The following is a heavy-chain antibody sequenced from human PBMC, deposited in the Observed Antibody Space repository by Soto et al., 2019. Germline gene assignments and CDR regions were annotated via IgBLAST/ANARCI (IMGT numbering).Heavy chain of an antibody. D-gene: IGHD3-10*01. J-gene: IGHJ4*02. CDR3: ARDLWYYGSRNYSPFAY. CDR2: ISAYNGNT. CDR1: GYTFSSYG. V-gene: IGHV1-18*01. Sequence: QVQLVQSGVEVKKPGASMKVSCKASGYTFSSYGINWVRQAPGQGLEWMGWISAYNGNTNYAQKLQGRVTLTTDTSTSTAYMELRSLRSDDTAVYYCARDLWYYGSRNYSPFAYWGQGTLVTVSS.